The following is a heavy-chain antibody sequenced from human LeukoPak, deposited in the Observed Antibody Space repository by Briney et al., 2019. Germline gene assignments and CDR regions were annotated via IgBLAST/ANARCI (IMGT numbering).Heavy chain of an antibody. V-gene: IGHV3-30-3*01. CDR1: GFTFSSYA. CDR2: ISYDGSNK. D-gene: IGHD3-22*01. Sequence: GGSLRLSRATSGFTFSSYAMHWVRPAPGTGLEWVAVISYDGSNKYYADSLKGRVTISPDNPKNTLYLQMNSLRAEDTAVYYCARAYPYYDDSSGYTDAFDIWGQGTMVTVSS. J-gene: IGHJ3*02. CDR3: ARAYPYYDDSSGYTDAFDI.